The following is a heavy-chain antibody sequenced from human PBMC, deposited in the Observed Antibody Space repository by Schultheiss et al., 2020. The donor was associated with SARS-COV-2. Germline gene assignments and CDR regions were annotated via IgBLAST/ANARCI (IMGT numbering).Heavy chain of an antibody. V-gene: IGHV3-23*01. J-gene: IGHJ3*02. CDR1: GFTFDDYA. D-gene: IGHD2-21*01. CDR2: ISGSGGST. CDR3: ARDWRLLHDAFDI. Sequence: GGSLRLSCAASGFTFDDYAMHWVRQAPGKGLEWVSAISGSGGSTYYADSVKGRFTISRDNSKNTLYLQMNSLRAEDTAVYYCARDWRLLHDAFDIWGQGTMVTVSS.